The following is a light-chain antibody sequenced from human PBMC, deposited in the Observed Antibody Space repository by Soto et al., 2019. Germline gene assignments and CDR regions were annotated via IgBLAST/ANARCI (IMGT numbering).Light chain of an antibody. CDR3: QKYYSAPFT. V-gene: IGKV1-27*01. CDR2: AAY. J-gene: IGKJ3*01. Sequence: DIQMTQSPSSLSASVGDRVTITCRASQGISNYLAWYQQKPGKVPKLLIYAAYTLQSGVPSRYSGSGSGTDFTLTISSLQPEDVTTYYCQKYYSAPFTFGPGTKVDIK. CDR1: QGISNY.